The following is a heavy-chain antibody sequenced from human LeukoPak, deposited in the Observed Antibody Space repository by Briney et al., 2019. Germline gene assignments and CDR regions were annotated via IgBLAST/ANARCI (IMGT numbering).Heavy chain of an antibody. CDR3: ARHSTAIWYFDL. CDR2: IHYSGST. Sequence: PSETLSLTCTVSGGSISSSSYYWGWIRQPPGKGLEWIGSIHYSGSTNYNPSLKSRVTISVDKSKKQFSLKLTSVAAADTALYYCARHSTAIWYFDLWGRGTLVTVSS. J-gene: IGHJ2*01. D-gene: IGHD2-21*02. CDR1: GGSISSSSYY. V-gene: IGHV4-39*01.